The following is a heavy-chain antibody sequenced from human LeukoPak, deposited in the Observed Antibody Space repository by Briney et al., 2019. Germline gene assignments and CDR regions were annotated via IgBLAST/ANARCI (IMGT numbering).Heavy chain of an antibody. V-gene: IGHV3-33*06. CDR2: IWYDGSNE. J-gene: IGHJ4*02. Sequence: GGSLRLSCAASGFTFSSYGMHWVRQAPGKGLEWVAVIWYDGSNEYYADSVKGRFTISRDNSKNTLYLQMNSLRAEDTAVYYCAKDDNYYDSSGYSLGDYWGQGTLVTVSS. D-gene: IGHD3-22*01. CDR3: AKDDNYYDSSGYSLGDY. CDR1: GFTFSSYG.